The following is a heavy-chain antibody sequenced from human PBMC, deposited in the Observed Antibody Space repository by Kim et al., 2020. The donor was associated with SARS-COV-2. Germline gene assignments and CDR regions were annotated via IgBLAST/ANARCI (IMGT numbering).Heavy chain of an antibody. V-gene: IGHV3-33*08. Sequence: GGSLRLSCAAYGFTFSSYGMHWVRQAPGKGLEWVALIWNDGSDKYYGDSVKGRFTVSRDNSKSTLYLQMDSLRAEDTAVYYCARDGPSGASRLVAEYFQHWGQGTLVTVSS. CDR3: ARDGPSGASRLVAEYFQH. CDR1: GFTFSSYG. D-gene: IGHD2-15*01. CDR2: IWNDGSDK. J-gene: IGHJ1*01.